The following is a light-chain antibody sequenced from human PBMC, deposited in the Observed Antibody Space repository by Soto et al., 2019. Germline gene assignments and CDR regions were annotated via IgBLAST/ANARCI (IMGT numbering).Light chain of an antibody. CDR2: KAS. CDR1: QSISEW. V-gene: IGKV1-5*03. J-gene: IGKJ1*01. CDR3: QQYNTYWT. Sequence: DIQMTQSPSTLSASVGDRVTITCRASQSISEWLAWYQQKPGKAPKILIHKASSLQSGVPSRFSGGGSGTEFTLTISSLQPDDFATYYCQQYNTYWTFGQGTRVEIK.